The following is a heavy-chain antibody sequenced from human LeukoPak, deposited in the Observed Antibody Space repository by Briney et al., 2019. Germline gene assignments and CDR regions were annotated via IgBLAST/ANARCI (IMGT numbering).Heavy chain of an antibody. CDR3: AREDYYDSSGYREH. CDR1: GFTFSSYG. CDR2: IWYDGSNK. V-gene: IGHV3-33*01. Sequence: GGSLRLSCAASGFTFSSYGMHWVRQAPGKGLEWVAVIWYDGSNKYYADSVKGRFTISRDNSKNTLYLQMNSLRAEDTAVYYCAREDYYDSSGYREHWGQGTLVTVSS. D-gene: IGHD3-22*01. J-gene: IGHJ4*02.